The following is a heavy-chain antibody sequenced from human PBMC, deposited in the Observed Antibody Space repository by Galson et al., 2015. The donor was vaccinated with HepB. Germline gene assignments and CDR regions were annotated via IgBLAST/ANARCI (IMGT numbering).Heavy chain of an antibody. Sequence: SLRLSCAASGFTFSSYGMHWVRQAPGKGLEWVAVIWYDGSNKYYADSVKGRFTISRDNSKNTLYLQMNSLRAEDTAVYYCARAGPTVTTFLDYWGQGTLVTVSS. CDR3: ARAGPTVTTFLDY. CDR1: GFTFSSYG. V-gene: IGHV3-33*01. CDR2: IWYDGSNK. J-gene: IGHJ4*02. D-gene: IGHD4-17*01.